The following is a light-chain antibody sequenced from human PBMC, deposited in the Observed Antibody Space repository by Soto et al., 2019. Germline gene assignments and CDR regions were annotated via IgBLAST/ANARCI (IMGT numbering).Light chain of an antibody. CDR2: GAS. CDR3: KQYNSWPRT. CDR1: QSVSRK. Sequence: EGLMTHSPATLSVLPGARATFSCWASQSVSRKLGWYQQTRGQAPRLLIYGASTRATGVPARFSGSGSGTEFTLTINSLQTEDFGLYYCKQYNSWPRTCGQGTKVDI. J-gene: IGKJ1*01. V-gene: IGKV3-15*01.